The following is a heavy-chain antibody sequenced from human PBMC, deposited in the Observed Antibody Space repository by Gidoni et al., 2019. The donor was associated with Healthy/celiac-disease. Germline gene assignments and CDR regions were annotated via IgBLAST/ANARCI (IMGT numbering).Heavy chain of an antibody. V-gene: IGHV4-4*02. Sequence: PPGKGLEWIGEIYHSGSTNYNPSLKSRVTISVDKSKNQFSLKLSSVTAADTAVYYCARAPKWELHGGDAFDIWGQGTMVTVSS. J-gene: IGHJ3*02. D-gene: IGHD1-26*01. CDR2: IYHSGST. CDR3: ARAPKWELHGGDAFDI.